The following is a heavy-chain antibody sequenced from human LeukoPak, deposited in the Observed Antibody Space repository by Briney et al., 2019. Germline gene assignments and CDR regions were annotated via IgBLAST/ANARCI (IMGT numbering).Heavy chain of an antibody. D-gene: IGHD3-22*01. CDR2: ISGSGGST. CDR3: AKVGTMIVVVIPEALDY. J-gene: IGHJ4*02. CDR1: GFTFSSYA. Sequence: PGGSLRLSCAASGFTFSSYAMSWVRQAPGKGLEWVSAISGSGGSTYYADSVKGRFTISRDNSKNTLYLQMNSLRAEDTAVYYCAKVGTMIVVVIPEALDYWGQGTLVTVSS. V-gene: IGHV3-23*01.